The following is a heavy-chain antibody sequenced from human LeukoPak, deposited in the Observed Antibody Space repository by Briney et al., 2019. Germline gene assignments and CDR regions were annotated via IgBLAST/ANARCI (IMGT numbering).Heavy chain of an antibody. CDR3: ARELTTATLDY. D-gene: IGHD1-1*01. V-gene: IGHV3-53*01. CDR2: LYSGGST. Sequence: TEGFLRLSCAASGFTVSDNYMSWVRQAPGKGLEWVSVLYSGGSTYYADSVKGRFTISRDNSMNMLYLQMNSLRAEDTAVYYCARELTTATLDYWGQGTLVTVSS. CDR1: GFTVSDNY. J-gene: IGHJ4*02.